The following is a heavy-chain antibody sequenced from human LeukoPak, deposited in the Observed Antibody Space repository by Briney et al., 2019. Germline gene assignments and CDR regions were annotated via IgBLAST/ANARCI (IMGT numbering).Heavy chain of an antibody. CDR3: ARRAPGITIFGVVFRQYYYYMDV. J-gene: IGHJ6*03. CDR2: ISGSGGST. V-gene: IGHV3-23*01. Sequence: GGSLRLSCAASGFTFSSYAMSWVRQAPGKGLEWVSAISGSGGSTYYADSVKGRFTISRDNAKNTLYLQMNSLRAEDTAVYYCARRAPGITIFGVVFRQYYYYMDVWGKGTTVTVSS. D-gene: IGHD3-3*01. CDR1: GFTFSSYA.